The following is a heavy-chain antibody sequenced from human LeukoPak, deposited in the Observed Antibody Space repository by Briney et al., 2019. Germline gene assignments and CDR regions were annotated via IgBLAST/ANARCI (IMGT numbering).Heavy chain of an antibody. D-gene: IGHD4-17*01. CDR1: GLTFNNYA. CDR3: AKLGTTSVTTGY. Sequence: GGSLRLSCAVSGLTFNNYAMSWVRQAPGKGLEWVSGISGRGASKYYADSVKGRFTISRDNSKNTLYLQMNSLRGEDTAVYYCAKLGTTSVTTGYWGQGTLVTVSS. V-gene: IGHV3-23*01. CDR2: ISGRGASK. J-gene: IGHJ4*02.